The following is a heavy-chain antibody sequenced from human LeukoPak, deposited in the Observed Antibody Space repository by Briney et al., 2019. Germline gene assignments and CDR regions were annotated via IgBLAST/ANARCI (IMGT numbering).Heavy chain of an antibody. CDR2: INPNSGGT. Sequence: ASVKFTCNASGYTFTAYYMHWVRQAPGQGLEWIGWINPNSGGTNYAQKFQGRVTMTRDTSTSTAYMGLRSLRSDDTAVYYCARNILRIGYYYYYMDVWGKGTTVTVSS. V-gene: IGHV1-2*02. J-gene: IGHJ6*03. CDR1: GYTFTAYY. CDR3: ARNILRIGYYYYYMDV. D-gene: IGHD3-9*01.